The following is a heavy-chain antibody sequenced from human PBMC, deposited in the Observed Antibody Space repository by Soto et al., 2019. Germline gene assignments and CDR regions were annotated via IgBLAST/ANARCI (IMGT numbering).Heavy chain of an antibody. CDR1: GFTFSSYG. CDR3: ARPSSGWYEFDY. Sequence: GGSLRLSCAASGFTFSSYGMHWVRQAPGKGLEWVAVIWYDGSNKYYADSVKGRFTISRDNSKNTLYLQMNSLRAEDTAVYYCARPSSGWYEFDYWGQGTLVTVSS. CDR2: IWYDGSNK. V-gene: IGHV3-33*01. J-gene: IGHJ4*02. D-gene: IGHD6-19*01.